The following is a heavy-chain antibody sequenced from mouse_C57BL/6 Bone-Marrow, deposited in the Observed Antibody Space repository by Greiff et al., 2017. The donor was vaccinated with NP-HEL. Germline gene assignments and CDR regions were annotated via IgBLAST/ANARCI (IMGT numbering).Heavy chain of an antibody. D-gene: IGHD1-1*01. CDR3: AREVIYYYGSSPAY. Sequence: QVQLKESGAELARPGASVKLSCKASGYTFTSYGISWVKQRPGQGLEWIGEIYPRSGNTYYNEKFKGKATLTADKSSSTAYMELRSLTSEDSAVYFCAREVIYYYGSSPAYWGQGTLVTVSA. V-gene: IGHV1-81*01. J-gene: IGHJ3*01. CDR1: GYTFTSYG. CDR2: IYPRSGNT.